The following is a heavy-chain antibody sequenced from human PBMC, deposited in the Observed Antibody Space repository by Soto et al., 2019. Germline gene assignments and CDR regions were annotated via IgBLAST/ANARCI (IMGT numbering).Heavy chain of an antibody. CDR1: GYTFTSYA. Sequence: ASVKVSCKASGYTFTSYAMHWVRQAPGQRLEWMGWINAGNGNTKYSQKFQGRVTITRDTSASTAYMELSSLRSEDTAVYYCARGREWLARRYYYYYMDVWGKGTTVTVSS. D-gene: IGHD6-19*01. J-gene: IGHJ6*03. V-gene: IGHV1-3*01. CDR2: INAGNGNT. CDR3: ARGREWLARRYYYYYMDV.